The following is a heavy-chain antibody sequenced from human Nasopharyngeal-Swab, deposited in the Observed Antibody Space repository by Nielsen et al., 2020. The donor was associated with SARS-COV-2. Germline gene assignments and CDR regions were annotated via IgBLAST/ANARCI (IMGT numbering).Heavy chain of an antibody. D-gene: IGHD3-22*01. CDR2: IRSKAYGGTT. Sequence: GESLKISCTASGVNFADYAMSWFRQAPGKGLEWVGFIRSKAYGGTTEYAASVKGRFTISRDDSKSIAYLYMGSLKTEDTAVYYCTRDRNPIYDSDDAFDVWGQGTMVTVSS. CDR3: TRDRNPIYDSDDAFDV. J-gene: IGHJ3*01. CDR1: GVNFADYA. V-gene: IGHV3-49*03.